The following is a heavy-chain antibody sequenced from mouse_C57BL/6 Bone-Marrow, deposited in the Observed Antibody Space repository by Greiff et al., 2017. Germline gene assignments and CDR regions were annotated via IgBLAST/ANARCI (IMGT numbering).Heavy chain of an antibody. CDR1: GFNIKDDY. V-gene: IGHV14-4*01. Sequence: EVQVVESGAELVRPGASVKLSCTATGFNIKDDYMHWVKQRPEQGLEWIGWIDPENGDTEYASKFQGKATITADTSSNTAYLQLSSLTSEDTAVYYCTTWGWLLYYFDYWGQGTTLTVSS. CDR3: TTWGWLLYYFDY. D-gene: IGHD2-3*01. J-gene: IGHJ2*01. CDR2: IDPENGDT.